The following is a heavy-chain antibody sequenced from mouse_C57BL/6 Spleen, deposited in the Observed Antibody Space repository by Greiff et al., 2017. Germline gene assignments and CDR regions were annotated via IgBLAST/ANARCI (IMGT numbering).Heavy chain of an antibody. D-gene: IGHD6-1*01. Sequence: VQLQQSGAELVRPGASVTLSCKASGYTFTDYEMHWVKQTPVHGLEWIGAIDPETGGTAYNQKFKGKAILTADKSSSTAYMELRSLTSEDSAVYYCTRRSASYAMDYWGQGTSVTVSS. V-gene: IGHV1-15*01. CDR1: GYTFTDYE. J-gene: IGHJ4*01. CDR2: IDPETGGT. CDR3: TRRSASYAMDY.